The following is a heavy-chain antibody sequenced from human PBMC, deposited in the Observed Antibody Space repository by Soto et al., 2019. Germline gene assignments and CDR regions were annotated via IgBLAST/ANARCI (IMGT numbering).Heavy chain of an antibody. V-gene: IGHV3-23*01. CDR2: IGGGGFDT. Sequence: GGSLRLSCAASGFTFNTYPMSWVRQTPGKGLEWVSAIGGGGFDTYYADSVKGRFTISRDNSKNTLYLQTNRLRAEDTAVYYCARHDDSSGYFTDFDYWGQGPLVTVS. CDR1: GFTFNTYP. J-gene: IGHJ4*02. CDR3: ARHDDSSGYFTDFDY. D-gene: IGHD3-22*01.